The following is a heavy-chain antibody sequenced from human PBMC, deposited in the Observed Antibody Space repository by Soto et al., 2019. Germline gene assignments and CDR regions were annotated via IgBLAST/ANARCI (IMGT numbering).Heavy chain of an antibody. CDR1: GYTFPSYE. CDR2: MNPNSGDT. CDR3: GAMGREYGVAFDY. D-gene: IGHD2-8*01. V-gene: IGHV1-8*01. J-gene: IGHJ4*02. Sequence: QVQLVQSGAEVKKPGASVKVSCKASGYTFPSYEVNWVRQATGQGLEWMGWMNPNSGDTGYAQKFQGRVTMTRNSSISTAYMELSSLRSEDTAVYYCGAMGREYGVAFDYWGQGSLVTVSS.